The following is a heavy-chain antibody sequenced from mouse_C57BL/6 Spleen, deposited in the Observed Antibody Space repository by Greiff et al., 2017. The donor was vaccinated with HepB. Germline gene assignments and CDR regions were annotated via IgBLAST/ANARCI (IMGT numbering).Heavy chain of an antibody. D-gene: IGHD2-3*01. J-gene: IGHJ2*01. Sequence: DVHLVESGGDLVKPGGSLKLSCAASGFTFSSYGMSWVRQTPDKRLEWVATISYGGSYTYYPDIVKGRVIISRDNAKNTLYLQMSSLESEDTATYYCARHKGDGFFDYWGQGTTLTVSS. CDR1: GFTFSSYG. CDR2: ISYGGSYT. V-gene: IGHV5-6*01. CDR3: ARHKGDGFFDY.